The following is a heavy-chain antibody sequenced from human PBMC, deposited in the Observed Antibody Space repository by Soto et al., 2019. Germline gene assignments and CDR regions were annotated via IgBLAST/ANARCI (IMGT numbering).Heavy chain of an antibody. J-gene: IGHJ4*02. CDR1: GFTFSDHY. D-gene: IGHD6-19*01. CDR2: TRNKANSYTT. V-gene: IGHV3-72*01. CDR3: ARRHSSGWSYFDY. Sequence: PGGSLRLSCAASGFTFSDHYMDWVRQAPGKGLEWVGRTRNKANSYTTEYAASVKGRFTISRDDSKNSLYLQMNSLKTEDTAVYYCARRHSSGWSYFDYWGQGTLVTVSS.